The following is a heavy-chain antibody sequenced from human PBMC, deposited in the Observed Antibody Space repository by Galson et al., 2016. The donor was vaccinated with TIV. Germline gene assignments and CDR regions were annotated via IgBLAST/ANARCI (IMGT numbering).Heavy chain of an antibody. V-gene: IGHV4-4*07. CDR1: GGSISDNY. J-gene: IGHJ4*02. Sequence: ETLSLPCTVSGGSISDNYWSWIRQPAGKGLEWIGRMYTSVNTDYNPSLASRVTLSAGTSKNQFSLKLWSATAADTAVYFCARDRWVTYTDRPYFDYWGQGILVTVSS. CDR2: MYTSVNT. CDR3: ARDRWVTYTDRPYFDY. D-gene: IGHD2-21*02.